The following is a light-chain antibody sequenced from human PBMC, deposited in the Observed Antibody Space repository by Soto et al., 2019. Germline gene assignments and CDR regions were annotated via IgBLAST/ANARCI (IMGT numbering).Light chain of an antibody. Sequence: EIMLTQSPGTLSLSPGETAIFSCWDSKSISDYLAWYQQKPGQAPRLLIYDTSYRATGIPARFSGSGSGTEFTLTISSLQPEDFAVYYCQQYNSYPRTFGQGTKVEVK. CDR2: DTS. CDR1: KSISDY. CDR3: QQYNSYPRT. V-gene: IGKV3-11*01. J-gene: IGKJ1*01.